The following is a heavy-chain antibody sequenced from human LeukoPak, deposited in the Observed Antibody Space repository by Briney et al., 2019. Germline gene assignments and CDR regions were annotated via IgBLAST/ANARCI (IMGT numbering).Heavy chain of an antibody. Sequence: GASVKVSCKASGYTFTNYGITWVRQAPGQGLEWMGWINPNSGGTNYAQKFQGRVTMTRDTSISTAYMELSRLRSDDTAVYYCAREPGIAVAAGAFDIWGQGTMVTVSS. V-gene: IGHV1-2*02. J-gene: IGHJ3*02. CDR2: INPNSGGT. CDR3: AREPGIAVAAGAFDI. CDR1: GYTFTNYG. D-gene: IGHD6-19*01.